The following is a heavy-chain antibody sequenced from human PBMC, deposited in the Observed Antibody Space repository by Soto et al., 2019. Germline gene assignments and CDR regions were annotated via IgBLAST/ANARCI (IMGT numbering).Heavy chain of an antibody. Sequence: QVQLVQSGAEEKKPGASVKVSCKASGYTFTSYAMHWVRQAPGQRLEWMGWIHAGNGNTKYSQKFQGRVTITRDTAASTADMELSSLRSEDRAVYYCASSIVVVTALDYWGQGTLVTVSS. V-gene: IGHV1-3*05. J-gene: IGHJ4*02. D-gene: IGHD2-21*02. CDR1: GYTFTSYA. CDR2: IHAGNGNT. CDR3: ASSIVVVTALDY.